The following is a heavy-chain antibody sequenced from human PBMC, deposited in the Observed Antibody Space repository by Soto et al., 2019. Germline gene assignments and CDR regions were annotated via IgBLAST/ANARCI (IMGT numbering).Heavy chain of an antibody. J-gene: IGHJ4*02. CDR3: ASAGGYSGYRRGTYDY. Sequence: SVKVSCKASGGTFSSYAISWVRQAPGQGLEWMGGIIPIFGTANYAQKFQGRVTITADESTSTAYMELSSLRSEDTAVYYCASAGGYSGYRRGTYDYWGQGTLVTVSS. CDR1: GGTFSSYA. D-gene: IGHD5-12*01. CDR2: IIPIFGTA. V-gene: IGHV1-69*13.